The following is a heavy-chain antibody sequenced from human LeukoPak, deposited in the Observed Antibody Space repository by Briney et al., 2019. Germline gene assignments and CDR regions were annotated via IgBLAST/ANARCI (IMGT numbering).Heavy chain of an antibody. CDR3: ARGTYRDIGVLDY. V-gene: IGHV1-18*01. J-gene: IGHJ4*02. D-gene: IGHD5-12*01. Sequence: GASVKVSCKAAGYTFTNHGVTWVRQAPGQGLDWMGWINPYNGDTNYAQSLQGRVTMTTDTSTSTAYMDLRSLRSDDTAVYYCARGTYRDIGVLDYWGQGTLVTVSS. CDR2: INPYNGDT. CDR1: GYTFTNHG.